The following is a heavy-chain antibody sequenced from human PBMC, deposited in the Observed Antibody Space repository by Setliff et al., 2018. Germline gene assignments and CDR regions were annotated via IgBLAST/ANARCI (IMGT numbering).Heavy chain of an antibody. CDR2: IKEDGSEK. CDR1: GFRFRSYW. D-gene: IGHD3-10*01. V-gene: IGHV3-7*03. J-gene: IGHJ4*02. CDR3: ATAYASGSFVF. Sequence: LRLSCAASGFRFRSYWMNWVRQAPGKGLEWVASIKEDGSEKYYVDSLKGRVTVSRDNTKNSLYLQMNSLRAEDTAFYYRATAYASGSFVFWGQGTLVTVSS.